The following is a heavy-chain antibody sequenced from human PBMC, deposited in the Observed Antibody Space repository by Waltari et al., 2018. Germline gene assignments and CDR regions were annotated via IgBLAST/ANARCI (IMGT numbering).Heavy chain of an antibody. Sequence: EVRLLESGGGLVKPGGSLRLSCEASGFTFSLYNMHWVRQAPGKGQEWVSSIDTTVNHIYYADPVRGRFTIARDNAQNSLFLQLNSLRGEDTALYYCARVQHCGPGSCYSSAMDVWGQGTAVTVSS. V-gene: IGHV3-21*02. CDR1: GFTFSLYN. CDR2: IDTTVNHI. CDR3: ARVQHCGPGSCYSSAMDV. J-gene: IGHJ6*02. D-gene: IGHD2-15*01.